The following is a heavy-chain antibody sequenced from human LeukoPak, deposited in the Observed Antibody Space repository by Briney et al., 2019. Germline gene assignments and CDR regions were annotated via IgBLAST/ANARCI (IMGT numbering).Heavy chain of an antibody. CDR2: IIPIFGTA. Sequence: SVKVSCKASGGTFSSYAISWVRQAPGQGLEWMGGIIPIFGTANYAQKFQERVTITRDMSTSTAYMELSSLRSEDTAVYYCAAEPLYCSGGSCYLFDYWGQGTLVTVSS. CDR1: GGTFSSYA. CDR3: AAEPLYCSGGSCYLFDY. D-gene: IGHD2-15*01. J-gene: IGHJ4*02. V-gene: IGHV1-69*05.